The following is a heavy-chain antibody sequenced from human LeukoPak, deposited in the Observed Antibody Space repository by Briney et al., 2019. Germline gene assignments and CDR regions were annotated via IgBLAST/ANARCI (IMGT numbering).Heavy chain of an antibody. CDR3: ASGMRVGPNI. CDR1: GFTFGPYT. V-gene: IGHV3-48*04. J-gene: IGHJ1*01. Sequence: GGSLTLSCAASGFTFGPYTMNWVRQAPGKVLEWVSYISSSSDTIYYADSVKGRFTISRDNAKNSLYLQMNSLRVEDTAVYYCASGMRVGPNIWGQGTLVTVSS. D-gene: IGHD1-26*01. CDR2: ISSSSDTI.